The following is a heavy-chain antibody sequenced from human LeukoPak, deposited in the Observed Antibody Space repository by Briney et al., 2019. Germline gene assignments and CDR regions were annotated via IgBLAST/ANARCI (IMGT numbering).Heavy chain of an antibody. V-gene: IGHV3-48*01. CDR2: ISSRSRTI. CDR1: GFNFNSYS. D-gene: IGHD3-10*01. Sequence: GGSLRLSCAASGFNFNSYSMNWLRQAPGKGLEWVSYISSRSRTIYYADSVKGRFTISRDNAKNSLYLQMNSLRAEDTAVYYCARVIAARERAWFGELRLYYYYYMDVWGKGTTVTISS. J-gene: IGHJ6*03. CDR3: ARVIAARERAWFGELRLYYYYYMDV.